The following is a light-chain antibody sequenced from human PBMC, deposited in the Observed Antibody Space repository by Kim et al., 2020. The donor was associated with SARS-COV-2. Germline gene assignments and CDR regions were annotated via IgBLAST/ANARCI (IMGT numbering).Light chain of an antibody. V-gene: IGLV4-69*01. CDR2: LNSDGSH. CDR3: QTWGTGIG. J-gene: IGLJ3*02. Sequence: QPVLTQSPSASASLGASVKLTCTLSSGHSSYAIAWHPQQPEKGPRYLMKLNSDGSHSKGDGIPDRFSGYSSGAERYLTISSLQSEDEADYYCQTWGTGIGFGGGTQLTVL. CDR1: SGHSSYA.